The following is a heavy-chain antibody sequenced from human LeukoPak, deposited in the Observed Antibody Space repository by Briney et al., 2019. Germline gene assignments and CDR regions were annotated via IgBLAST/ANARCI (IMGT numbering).Heavy chain of an antibody. CDR2: IGDGGGRT. D-gene: IGHD3-22*01. J-gene: IGHJ4*02. CDR1: GTTLSNYG. Sequence: PGGSLRPSCPVSGTTLSNYGMSWARQPPGKGLEWVAVIGDGGGRTNYADSVKGRFTISRDNPKNALYLQMNSLRAEDTAVYFCAKRGVVIRVILVGFHKEAYYFDSWGQGALVTVSS. V-gene: IGHV3-23*01. CDR3: AKRGVVIRVILVGFHKEAYYFDS.